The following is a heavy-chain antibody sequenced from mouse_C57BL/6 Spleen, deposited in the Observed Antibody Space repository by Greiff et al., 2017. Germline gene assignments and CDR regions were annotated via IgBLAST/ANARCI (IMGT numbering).Heavy chain of an antibody. CDR3: AREEDYDWYFDV. J-gene: IGHJ1*03. CDR2: IDPNSGGT. V-gene: IGHV1-72*01. D-gene: IGHD2-4*01. CDR1: GYTFTSYW. Sequence: QVQLQQPGAELVKPGASVKLSCKASGYTFTSYWMHWVKQRPGRGLGWIGRIDPNSGGTKYNEKFKSKATLTVDKPSSTAYMQLSSLTSEDSAVYYCAREEDYDWYFDVWGTGTTVTVSS.